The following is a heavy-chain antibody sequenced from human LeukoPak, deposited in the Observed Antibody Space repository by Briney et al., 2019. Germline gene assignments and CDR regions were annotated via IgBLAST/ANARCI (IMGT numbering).Heavy chain of an antibody. V-gene: IGHV3-23*01. Sequence: GGSLRLSCAASRLTFSIYAMICARHAPGKALECVSAISGSGGSTYYADSVKGRFTISRDNSKNTLYLQMNSLRAEDTAVYYCAKVPRITLVRGVIGPFDYWGQGTLVTVSS. CDR3: AKVPRITLVRGVIGPFDY. J-gene: IGHJ4*02. D-gene: IGHD3-10*01. CDR2: ISGSGGST. CDR1: RLTFSIYA.